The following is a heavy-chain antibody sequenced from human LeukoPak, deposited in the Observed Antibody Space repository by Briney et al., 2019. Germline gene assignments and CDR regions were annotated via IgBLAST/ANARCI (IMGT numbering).Heavy chain of an antibody. J-gene: IGHJ4*02. Sequence: GASVKVSCKASGYTFTGYYMHWVRQAPGQGLEWMGWINPSSGGTNYAQKFQGRVTMTRDTSISTAYMELSRLRSDDTAVYYCARALVVAATYYFDYWGQGTLVTVSS. CDR1: GYTFTGYY. CDR3: ARALVVAATYYFDY. D-gene: IGHD2-15*01. V-gene: IGHV1-2*02. CDR2: INPSSGGT.